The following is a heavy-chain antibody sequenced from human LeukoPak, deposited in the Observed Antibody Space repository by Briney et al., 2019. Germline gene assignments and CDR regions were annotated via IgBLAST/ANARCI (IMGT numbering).Heavy chain of an antibody. V-gene: IGHV3-30*18. CDR2: ISYDGSNK. D-gene: IGHD3-22*01. CDR1: GFTFSSYG. Sequence: GRSLRLSCAASGFTFSSYGMHWVRQAPGKGLEWVAVISYDGSNKYYVDSVKGRFTISRDNSKNTLYLQMNSLRAEDTAVYYCAKDRARSHPYDTSGLTPNDYWGQETLVTVSS. J-gene: IGHJ4*02. CDR3: AKDRARSHPYDTSGLTPNDY.